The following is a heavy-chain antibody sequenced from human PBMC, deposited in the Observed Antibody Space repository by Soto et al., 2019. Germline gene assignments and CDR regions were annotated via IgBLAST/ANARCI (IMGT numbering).Heavy chain of an antibody. D-gene: IGHD3-22*01. CDR3: ARASDSSGYYYVGRAFDI. CDR2: INPSGGST. V-gene: IGHV1-46*01. J-gene: IGHJ3*02. CDR1: GYTFTSYY. Sequence: ASVKVSCKASGYTFTSYYMHWVRQAPGQGLEWMGIINPSGGSTSYAQKFQGRVTMTRDTSTSTVYMELSSLRSEDTAVYYCARASDSSGYYYVGRAFDIWGQGTMVTVSS.